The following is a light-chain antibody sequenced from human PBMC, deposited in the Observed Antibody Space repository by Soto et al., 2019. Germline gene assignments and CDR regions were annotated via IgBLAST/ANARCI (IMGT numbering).Light chain of an antibody. CDR1: QTISSW. V-gene: IGKV1-5*03. Sequence: DIQMTQSPSTLSGSVGDRVTITCRASQTISSWLAWYQQKPGKAPKRLIYKASTLKSGVPSRFSGSGSGTEFPLTISSLQPDDFATYYCQHYNSYSEAFGQGTKVELK. J-gene: IGKJ1*01. CDR2: KAS. CDR3: QHYNSYSEA.